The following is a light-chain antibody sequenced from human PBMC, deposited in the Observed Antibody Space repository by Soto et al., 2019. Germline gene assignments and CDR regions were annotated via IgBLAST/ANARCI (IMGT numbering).Light chain of an antibody. CDR2: LGS. CDR3: MQALQTRT. CDR1: QSLLHSNGYNY. Sequence: DIVMTQSPLSLPVTPGEPASISCRSSQSLLHSNGYNYLDWYLQKPGQSPQLLIDLGSNRASGVPDRFSGSVSGTDFTLKISRVEGEDVGVYYCMQALQTRTFGQGTKVEIK. J-gene: IGKJ1*01. V-gene: IGKV2-28*01.